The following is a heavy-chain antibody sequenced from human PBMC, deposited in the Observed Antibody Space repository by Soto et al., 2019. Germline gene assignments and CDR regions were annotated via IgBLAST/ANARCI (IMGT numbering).Heavy chain of an antibody. V-gene: IGHV1-18*04. CDR1: GYNFTSYG. D-gene: IGHD4-17*01. CDR3: AARTTVLDY. J-gene: IGHJ4*02. CDR2: ISAYNGNT. Sequence: GPSVKVSCKASGYNFTSYGISWVRQAPGQGLEWMGWISAYNGNTNYAQKLQGRVTMTTDTSTSTAYIKRRSLRSVATAVYDGAARTTVLDYWGQGTIVTVSS.